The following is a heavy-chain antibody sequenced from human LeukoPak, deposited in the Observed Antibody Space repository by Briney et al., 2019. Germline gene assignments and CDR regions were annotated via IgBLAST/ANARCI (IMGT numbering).Heavy chain of an antibody. CDR1: GGSFSGYY. CDR3: ARSSGYYGSGSYYKGGFDY. J-gene: IGHJ4*02. D-gene: IGHD3-10*01. V-gene: IGHV4-34*01. Sequence: PSETLSLTCAVYGGSFSGYYWTWFRQAPGKGLDWIGEINHSGITNYNPSLESRATISIDTSKNQFSLKLKSVTAADTAVYYCARSSGYYGSGSYYKGGFDYWGQGTLVTVSS. CDR2: INHSGIT.